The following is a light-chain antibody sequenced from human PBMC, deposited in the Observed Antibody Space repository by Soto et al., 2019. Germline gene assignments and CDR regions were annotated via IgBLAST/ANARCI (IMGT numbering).Light chain of an antibody. V-gene: IGLV2-14*01. Sequence: QSALTQPAPVSGSPGQSITISCTATSSDVGGYNYASWYQQHPGKAPKLMIYEVSNRPSGVSNRFSGSKSGNTASLTTSGLQAEDEADYYCSSYTSNSTFVVFGGGSKVTVL. CDR2: EVS. CDR1: SSDVGGYNY. J-gene: IGLJ2*01. CDR3: SSYTSNSTFVV.